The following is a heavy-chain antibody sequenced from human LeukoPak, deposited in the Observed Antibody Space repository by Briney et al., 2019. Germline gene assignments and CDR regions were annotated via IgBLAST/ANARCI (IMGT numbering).Heavy chain of an antibody. V-gene: IGHV1-2*02. D-gene: IGHD4-17*01. J-gene: IGHJ4*02. Sequence: ASVKVSCKASGYTFTGYNMHWVRQAPGQGLEWMGWINPNSGGTNYAQSFQGRVTMARDTSISTAYMELSRLRSDDTAIYYCALVGEALDYWGQGTLVTVSS. CDR3: ALVGEALDY. CDR1: GYTFTGYN. CDR2: INPNSGGT.